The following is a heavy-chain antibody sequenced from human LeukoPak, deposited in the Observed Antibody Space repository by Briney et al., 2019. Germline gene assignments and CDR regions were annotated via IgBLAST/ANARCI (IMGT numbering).Heavy chain of an antibody. CDR3: ARDLAGYCSGGSCYGSRPFDY. Sequence: SETLSLTCTVSGGSISTYYWSWIRQPPGKGLEWIGEINHSGSTNYNPSLKSRVTISVDTSKNQFSLKLSSVTAADTAVYYCARDLAGYCSGGSCYGSRPFDYWGQGTLVTVSS. CDR1: GGSISTYY. CDR2: INHSGST. V-gene: IGHV4-59*12. J-gene: IGHJ4*02. D-gene: IGHD2-15*01.